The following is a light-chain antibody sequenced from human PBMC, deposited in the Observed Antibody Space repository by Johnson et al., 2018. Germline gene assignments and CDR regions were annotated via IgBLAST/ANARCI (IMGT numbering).Light chain of an antibody. J-gene: IGLJ1*01. V-gene: IGLV1-51*02. CDR1: SSNIGNNY. CDR3: GTWDSSLSAGNV. Sequence: QSVLTQPPSVSAAPGQKVTISCSGCSSNIGNNYVSWYQQLPGTAPKLLIYENNKLPSGIPDRFSGSKSGTSATLAITALQTGDEADYYCGTWDSSLSAGNVFGTGTKVTVL. CDR2: ENN.